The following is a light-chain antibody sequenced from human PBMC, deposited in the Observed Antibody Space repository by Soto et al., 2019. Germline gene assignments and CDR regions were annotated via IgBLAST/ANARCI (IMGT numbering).Light chain of an antibody. CDR3: QQYGSPPIT. V-gene: IGKV3-20*01. Sequence: VLTQSPGTLSLSPGERATLSCRASQRVRSSTYLAWYQQKPGQAPRLLIYDASTRATGIPDRFSGRGSGADFTLTISRLEPEDFAVYICQQYGSPPITFGPGTRLDI. CDR2: DAS. J-gene: IGKJ5*01. CDR1: QRVRSSTY.